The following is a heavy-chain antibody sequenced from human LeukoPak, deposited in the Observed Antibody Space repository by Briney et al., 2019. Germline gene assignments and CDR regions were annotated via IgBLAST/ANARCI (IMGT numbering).Heavy chain of an antibody. CDR1: GFTFSSYE. D-gene: IGHD3-22*01. J-gene: IGHJ3*02. CDR2: ISSSGSTI. Sequence: GGSLRLSCAASGFTFSSYEMNWVRQAPGKGLEWVSYISSSGSTIYYADSVKGRFTISRDNAKNSLYLQMNSLRAEDTAVYYCARGLGMIVVVIDAFDIWGQGTMVTVSS. V-gene: IGHV3-48*03. CDR3: ARGLGMIVVVIDAFDI.